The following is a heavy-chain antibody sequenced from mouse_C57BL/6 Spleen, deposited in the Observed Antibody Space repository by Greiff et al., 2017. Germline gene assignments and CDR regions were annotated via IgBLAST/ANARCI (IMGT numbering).Heavy chain of an antibody. CDR2: ISSGSSTI. V-gene: IGHV5-17*01. D-gene: IGHD2-4*01. CDR3: AQNYEKVWFAY. CDR1: GFTFSDYG. J-gene: IGHJ3*01. Sequence: EVMLVESGGGLVKPGGSLKLSCAASGFTFSDYGMHWVRQAPEKGLEWVAYISSGSSTIYYADTVKGRFTISRDNAKNTLFLQMTSLRSEDTAMYYCAQNYEKVWFAYWGQGTLVTVSA.